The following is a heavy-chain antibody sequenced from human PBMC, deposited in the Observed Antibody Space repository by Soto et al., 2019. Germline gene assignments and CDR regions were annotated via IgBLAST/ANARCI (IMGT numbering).Heavy chain of an antibody. D-gene: IGHD3-3*01. J-gene: IGHJ4*02. CDR2: ISYDGSNK. CDR3: AKDQVTIFGVVIGPFDY. V-gene: IGHV3-30*18. CDR1: GFTFSSYG. Sequence: LRLSCAASGFTFSSYGMHWVRQAPGKGLEWVAVISYDGSNKYYADSVKGRFTISRDNSKNTLYLQMNSLRAEDTAVYYCAKDQVTIFGVVIGPFDYWGQGTLVTVSS.